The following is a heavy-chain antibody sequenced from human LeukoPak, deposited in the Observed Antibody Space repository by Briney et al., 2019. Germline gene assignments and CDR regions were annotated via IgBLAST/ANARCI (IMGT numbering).Heavy chain of an antibody. J-gene: IGHJ4*02. D-gene: IGHD1-26*01. CDR3: TAVRWSGSFDY. V-gene: IGHV3-15*01. CDR1: GFTHTNAW. CDR2: IKSKTDGGTT. Sequence: GGSLRLSCTPSGFTHTNAWMSWVRQVPGKGLEWVARIKSKTDGGTTDYAAPVKGRFIISSDDSKSTAYLQMNSLKTKDTAVYYCTAVRWSGSFDYWGQGTLVTVSS.